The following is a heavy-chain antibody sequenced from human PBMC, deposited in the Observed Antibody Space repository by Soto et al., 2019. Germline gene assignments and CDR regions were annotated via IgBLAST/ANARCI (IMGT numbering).Heavy chain of an antibody. CDR2: INHSGST. V-gene: IGHV4-34*01. D-gene: IGHD5-12*01. CDR3: ARDRLGDGYNDY. J-gene: IGHJ4*02. CDR1: GGSFSGYY. Sequence: SETLSLTGAVYGGSFSGYYWSWIRQPPGKGLEWIGEINHSGSTNYNPSLKSRVTISVDTSKNQFSLQLNSVTPGDTAVYYCARDRLGDGYNDYWGQGTLVTVSS.